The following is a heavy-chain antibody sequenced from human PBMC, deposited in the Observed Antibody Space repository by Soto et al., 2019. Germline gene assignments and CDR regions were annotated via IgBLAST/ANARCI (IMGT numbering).Heavy chain of an antibody. J-gene: IGHJ4*02. V-gene: IGHV4-59*01. CDR3: ARVPGRNYFDY. Sequence: PSETLSLTCTVSDGSISSYYWSWIRQPPGKGLEWIGYIYYSGSTNYNPSLKSRVTISVDTSKSQFSLKLSSVTAADTAVYYCARVPGRNYFDYWGQGTLVTVS. CDR2: IYYSGST. CDR1: DGSISSYY. D-gene: IGHD7-27*01.